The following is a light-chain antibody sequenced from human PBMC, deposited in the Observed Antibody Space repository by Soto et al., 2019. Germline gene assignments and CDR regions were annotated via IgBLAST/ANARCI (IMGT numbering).Light chain of an antibody. Sequence: QSALTQPPSVSAAPGQTVTISCSGSSSNIGNNYVSWYQQLPGTAPKLLIYENNKRPSGIPDRFSGSKSGTSATLGITGLQTGDEADYYCGTWDSSLSALFGGGTKLTVL. J-gene: IGLJ2*01. CDR2: ENN. CDR1: SSNIGNNY. V-gene: IGLV1-51*02. CDR3: GTWDSSLSAL.